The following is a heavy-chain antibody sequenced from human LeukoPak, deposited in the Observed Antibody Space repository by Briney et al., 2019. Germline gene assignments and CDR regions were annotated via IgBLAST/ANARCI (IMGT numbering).Heavy chain of an antibody. CDR2: IYHSGNS. CDR1: GASITSYN. CDR3: AGWKTDFWSSFYYGMDV. V-gene: IGHV4-59*01. Sequence: SETLSLTCTVSGASITSYNWNWVRQPPGKGLEWIGYIYHSGNSNSNPSPRSRVTISLDTSKNYFSLKLNSVTAADTAVYYCAGWKTDFWSSFYYGMDVWGQGTTVTVFS. D-gene: IGHD3-3*01. J-gene: IGHJ6*02.